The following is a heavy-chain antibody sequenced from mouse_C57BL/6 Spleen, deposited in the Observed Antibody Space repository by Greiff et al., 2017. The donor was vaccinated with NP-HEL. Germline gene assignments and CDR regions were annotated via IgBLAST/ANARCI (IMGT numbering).Heavy chain of an antibody. CDR1: GYTFTSYW. D-gene: IGHD2-1*01. V-gene: IGHV1-50*01. J-gene: IGHJ4*01. CDR3: ARWALYGNYAMDY. Sequence: VQLQQPGAELVKPGASVKLSCKASGYTFTSYWMQWVKPRPGQGLEWIGEIDPSDSYTNYNQKFKGKATLTVDTSSSTAYMQLSSLTSEDSAVYYCARWALYGNYAMDYWGQGTSVTVSS. CDR2: IDPSDSYT.